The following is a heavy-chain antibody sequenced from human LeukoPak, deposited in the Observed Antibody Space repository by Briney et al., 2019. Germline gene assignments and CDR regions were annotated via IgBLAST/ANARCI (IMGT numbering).Heavy chain of an antibody. CDR3: ATAPYCSSTRCYSAY. D-gene: IGHD2-2*01. J-gene: IGHJ4*02. V-gene: IGHV3-15*07. Sequence: GGSQRLSCAASGFIFSNTWMNWVRQAPGKGLEWVGRIKSKAGGGTTDYAAPVKGRFTISRDDSKNTLYLQMNSLKTEDTAVYYCATAPYCSSTRCYSAYWGQGTLVTVSS. CDR1: GFIFSNTW. CDR2: IKSKAGGGTT.